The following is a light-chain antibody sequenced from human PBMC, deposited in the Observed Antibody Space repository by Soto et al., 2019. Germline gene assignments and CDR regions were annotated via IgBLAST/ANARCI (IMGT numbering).Light chain of an antibody. J-gene: IGKJ1*01. CDR2: GAS. V-gene: IGKV3-20*01. CDR1: QSVSSSF. CDR3: QLYVTSPLA. Sequence: EIVLTQSPGTLSLSPGERATLSCRASQSVSSSFLAWYQQKPGQAPRLLIYGASKRATGIPDRFSGSGSGTDFTITISSLEPEDFAVNYCQLYVTSPLAFGPGTNVEIE.